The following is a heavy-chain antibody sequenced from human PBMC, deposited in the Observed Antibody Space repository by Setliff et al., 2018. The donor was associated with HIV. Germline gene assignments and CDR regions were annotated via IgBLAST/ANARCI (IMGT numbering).Heavy chain of an antibody. CDR2: FDPEDAET. CDR1: GYTLTELS. V-gene: IGHV1-24*01. D-gene: IGHD6-13*01. Sequence: ASVKVSCKVFGYTLTELSIHWVRQAPGKGLEWMGGFDPEDAETIYAQKFQGRVTMTADTSTSTAYMEMRTLRSDDTAVHYCAKGGPGSSYSMDVWGRGTTVTVSS. CDR3: AKGGPGSSYSMDV. J-gene: IGHJ6*03.